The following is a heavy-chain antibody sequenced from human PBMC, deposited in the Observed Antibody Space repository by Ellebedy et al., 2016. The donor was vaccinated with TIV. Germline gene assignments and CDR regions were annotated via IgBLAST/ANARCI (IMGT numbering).Heavy chain of an antibody. V-gene: IGHV4-39*07. CDR2: IYYSGST. Sequence: GSLRLSXTVSGGSISSSSYYWGWIRQPPGKGLEWIGSIYYSGSTYYNPSLKSRVTISVDTSKNQFSLKLSSVTAADTAVYYCARHYYYYGMDVWGQGTTVTVSS. CDR3: ARHYYYYGMDV. J-gene: IGHJ6*02. CDR1: GGSISSSSYY.